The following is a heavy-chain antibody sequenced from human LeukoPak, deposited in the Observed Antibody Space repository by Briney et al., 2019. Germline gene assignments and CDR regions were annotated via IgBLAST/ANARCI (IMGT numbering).Heavy chain of an antibody. D-gene: IGHD3-9*01. J-gene: IGHJ5*02. CDR2: IIPIFGTA. Sequence: SVKVSCTASGGTFSSYAISWVRQAPGQGLEWMGGIIPIFGTANYAQKFQGRVTTTADESTSTAYMELSSLRSEDTAVYYCARAVLRYFDWLHPNWFDPWGQGTLVTVSS. CDR1: GGTFSSYA. CDR3: ARAVLRYFDWLHPNWFDP. V-gene: IGHV1-69*13.